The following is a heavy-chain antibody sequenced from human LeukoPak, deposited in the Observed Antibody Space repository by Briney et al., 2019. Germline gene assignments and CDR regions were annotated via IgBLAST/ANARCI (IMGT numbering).Heavy chain of an antibody. J-gene: IGHJ3*02. CDR3: AKGGVHYGDYEAAFDI. CDR1: GFTFSSYA. Sequence: GGSLRLSCAASGFTFSSYAMSWVRQAPGKGLEWGSAISGSGGSTYYADSVRGRFTISRDNSKNTLYLQMNSLRAEDTAVYYCAKGGVHYGDYEAAFDIWGQGTVVTVSS. V-gene: IGHV3-23*01. CDR2: ISGSGGST. D-gene: IGHD4-17*01.